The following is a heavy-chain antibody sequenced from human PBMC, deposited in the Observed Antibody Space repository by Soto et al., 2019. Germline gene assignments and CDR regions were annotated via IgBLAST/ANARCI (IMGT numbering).Heavy chain of an antibody. J-gene: IGHJ3*02. CDR2: ISYTSGLT. V-gene: IGHV3-23*01. CDR3: AKGLGSLVVTAPFADPLDI. D-gene: IGHD2-21*02. Sequence: GGSLRLSCTASGFTFNNYAMSWVRQAQGKGLEWVSVISYTSGLTYYADSVKGRFTISRDNSKNTLYLQMNSLRVEDTAIYYCAKGLGSLVVTAPFADPLDIWGQGTLVTVSS. CDR1: GFTFNNYA.